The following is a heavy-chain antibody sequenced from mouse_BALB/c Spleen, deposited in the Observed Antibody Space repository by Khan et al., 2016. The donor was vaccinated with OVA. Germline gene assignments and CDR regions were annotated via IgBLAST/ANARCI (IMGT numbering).Heavy chain of an antibody. CDR3: AISGYFAWFGY. J-gene: IGHJ3*01. CDR1: GFNIKDSY. CDR2: IDPENGKT. V-gene: IGHV14-1*02. Sequence: VQLQQSGADLVRPGALVKLSCKASGFNIKDSYMHWVKQRPEQGLEWIGWIDPENGKTIYDPKFQDKASITADTSSNTAYMQLISLTSEVTAVYYCAISGYFAWFGYWGQGTLVTVSA.